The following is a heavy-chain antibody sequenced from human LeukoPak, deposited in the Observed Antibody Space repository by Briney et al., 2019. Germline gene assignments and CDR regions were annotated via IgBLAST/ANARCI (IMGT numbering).Heavy chain of an antibody. CDR1: GGSISSYS. Sequence: SETLSLTCTVSGGSISSYSWSWIRQPPGKGLEWIGYIYYDGNTNYNPSLKSRVTMSVDTSKNQFSLKLTSVTAADTAVYFCARDHGTNWLNWFDSWGQGTVAIVSS. D-gene: IGHD5-24*01. CDR2: IYYDGNT. V-gene: IGHV4-59*01. J-gene: IGHJ5*01. CDR3: ARDHGTNWLNWFDS.